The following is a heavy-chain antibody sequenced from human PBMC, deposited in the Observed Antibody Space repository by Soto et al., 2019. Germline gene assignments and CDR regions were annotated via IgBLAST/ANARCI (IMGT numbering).Heavy chain of an antibody. CDR3: ARRDRVADSPGRYYYYGMDV. J-gene: IGHJ6*02. CDR1: GYGFTSYW. D-gene: IGHD6-6*01. CDR2: IDPSDSYT. Sequence: PGESLKISCKGSGYGFTSYWISWVRQMPGKGLEWMGRIDPSDSYTNYSPSFQGHVTISADKSISTAYLQWSSLKASDTAMYYCARRDRVADSPGRYYYYGMDVWGQGTTVTVSS. V-gene: IGHV5-10-1*01.